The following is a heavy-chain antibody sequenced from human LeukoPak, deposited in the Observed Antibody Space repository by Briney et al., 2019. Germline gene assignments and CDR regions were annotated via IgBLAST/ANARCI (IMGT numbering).Heavy chain of an antibody. D-gene: IGHD6-13*01. J-gene: IGHJ4*02. Sequence: ASVKVSCKASGYTFTDHYIHWVRQAPGQGLEWMGWMNPSDNGVNYAQKFQGRDAMTRDTSISTAYVEVTRLTSDDTAVYYCTTNAAAPDYWGQGTLVTVSS. CDR2: MNPSDNGV. CDR3: TTNAAAPDY. V-gene: IGHV1-2*02. CDR1: GYTFTDHY.